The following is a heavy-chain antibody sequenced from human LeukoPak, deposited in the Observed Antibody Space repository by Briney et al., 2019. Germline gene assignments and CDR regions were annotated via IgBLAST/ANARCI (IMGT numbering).Heavy chain of an antibody. J-gene: IGHJ4*02. Sequence: GESLKISCKGSGYSFTSYWIGWVRQMPGKGLEWMGIIYPGDSDTRYSPSLQGQVTISADKSISTAYLQWSSLKASDTAMYYCARLVGYCSGGSCYHFDYWGQGTLVTVSS. D-gene: IGHD2-15*01. CDR1: GYSFTSYW. V-gene: IGHV5-51*01. CDR3: ARLVGYCSGGSCYHFDY. CDR2: IYPGDSDT.